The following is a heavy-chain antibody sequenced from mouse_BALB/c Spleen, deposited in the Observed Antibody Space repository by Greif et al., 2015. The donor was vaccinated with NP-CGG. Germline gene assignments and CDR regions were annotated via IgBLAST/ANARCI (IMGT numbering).Heavy chain of an antibody. CDR3: ARHEVPNLYYAMDY. V-gene: IGHV1-62-2*01. CDR1: GYTFTEYI. Sequence: VQRVESGAGLVKPGASVKLSCKASGYTFTEYIIHWVKQRSGQGLEWIGWFYPGSGSIKYNEKFKDKATLTADKSSSTVYMELSRLTSEDSAVYFCARHEVPNLYYAMDYWGQGTSVTVSS. CDR2: FYPGSGSI. J-gene: IGHJ4*01.